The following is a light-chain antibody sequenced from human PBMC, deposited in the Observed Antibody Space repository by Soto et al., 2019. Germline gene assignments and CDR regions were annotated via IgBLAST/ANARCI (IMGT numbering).Light chain of an antibody. J-gene: IGLJ3*02. CDR1: SGQSSYA. CDR2: LNSDGSH. CDR3: QTWGTGIRV. V-gene: IGLV4-69*01. Sequence: QPVLTQSPSASASPGGSVKLTCTLSSGQSSYAIAWHQQQPEKGPRYLMKLNSDGSHSKGDGIPDRFSGSSSGAERYLTISSLQSEDEADYYCQTWGTGIRVFGGGTNLTVL.